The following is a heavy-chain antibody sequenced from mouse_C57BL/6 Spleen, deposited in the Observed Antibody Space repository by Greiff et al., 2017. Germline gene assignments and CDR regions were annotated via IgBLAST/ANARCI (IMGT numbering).Heavy chain of an antibody. D-gene: IGHD1-1*01. V-gene: IGHV1-18*01. CDR2: INPNNGGT. CDR3: ARRSYYYGSSDWYFDV. J-gene: IGHJ1*03. CDR1: GYTFTDYN. Sequence: EVQLQQSGPELVKPGASVKIPCKASGYTFTDYNMDWVKQSHGKSLEWIGDINPNNGGTIYNQKFKGKATLTVDKSSSTAYMELRSLTSEDTAVYYSARRSYYYGSSDWYFDVWGTGTTVTVSS.